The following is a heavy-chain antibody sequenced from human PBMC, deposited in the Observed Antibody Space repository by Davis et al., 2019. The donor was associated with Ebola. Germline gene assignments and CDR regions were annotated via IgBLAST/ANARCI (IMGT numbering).Heavy chain of an antibody. CDR2: IYTSGSA. J-gene: IGHJ4*02. CDR3: ARVGGHGEYPTIYYFEY. D-gene: IGHD3-16*01. CDR1: GISLNTGDYY. Sequence: SETLSLTCTVSGISLNTGDYYWSWIRQLPGKGLEWIGCIYTSGSAYYNPSLESHVTISFDTSKSLFSLKLNSVTAADTAVYFCARVGGHGEYPTIYYFEYWGQGTQVTVSS. V-gene: IGHV4-31*01.